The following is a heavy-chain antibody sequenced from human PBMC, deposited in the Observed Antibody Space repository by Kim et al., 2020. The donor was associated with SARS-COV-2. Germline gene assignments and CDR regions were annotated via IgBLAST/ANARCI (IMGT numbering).Heavy chain of an antibody. D-gene: IGHD3-10*01. CDR1: GDSISSGGFY. CDR3: ARDSTDYNGSGSGIDY. CDR2: IYYTGTT. V-gene: IGHV4-31*03. J-gene: IGHJ4*02. Sequence: SETLSLTCTVSGDSISSGGFYWSWIRQHPGWGLEWIGYIYYTGTTYYNPSLKSRLIMSVDTSKNQFSLSLSSVIAADTAVYYCARDSTDYNGSGSGIDYWGQGSLVTVSS.